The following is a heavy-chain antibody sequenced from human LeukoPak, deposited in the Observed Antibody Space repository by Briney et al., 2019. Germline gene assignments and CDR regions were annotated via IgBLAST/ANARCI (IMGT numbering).Heavy chain of an antibody. D-gene: IGHD3-10*01. J-gene: IGHJ6*02. Sequence: GRSLRLSCAVSGFTFSSFGMHWVRQAPGKGLEWVAVTSYDGSNKYYADSVKGRFTISRDNSKNTLYLQMNSLRAEDTAVYYCAEEWYGSGSYREYGMDVWGQGTKVTVSS. CDR2: TSYDGSNK. CDR1: GFTFSSFG. V-gene: IGHV3-30*18. CDR3: AEEWYGSGSYREYGMDV.